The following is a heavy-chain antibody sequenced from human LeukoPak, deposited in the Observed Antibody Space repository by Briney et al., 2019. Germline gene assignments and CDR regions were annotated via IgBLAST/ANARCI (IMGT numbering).Heavy chain of an antibody. V-gene: IGHV1-2*02. CDR2: INPNSGGA. D-gene: IGHD2/OR15-2a*01. Sequence: GASVKVSCKASGYIFTAYYMHWVRQAPGQGLEWMGWINPNSGGAVYAQKFQGRFTMSTDMSINTAYMELRRLRSDDTAVYYCARDGLPVDYLRYCWFDPWGQGTLVTVSS. J-gene: IGHJ5*02. CDR3: ARDGLPVDYLRYCWFDP. CDR1: GYIFTAYY.